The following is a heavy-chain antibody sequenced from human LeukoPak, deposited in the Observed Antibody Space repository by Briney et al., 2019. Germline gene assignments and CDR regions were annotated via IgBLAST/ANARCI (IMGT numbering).Heavy chain of an antibody. CDR1: GFTFSSYA. J-gene: IGHJ4*02. CDR2: ISGSGGST. Sequence: GGSLRLSCAASGFTFSSYAMSWARQAPGKGLEWVSAISGSGGSTYYADSVKGRFTISRDDSKNTLYLQMNSLRAEDTAVYYCAKDSRITIFGVVTLGFDYWGQGTLVTVSS. D-gene: IGHD3-3*01. CDR3: AKDSRITIFGVVTLGFDY. V-gene: IGHV3-23*01.